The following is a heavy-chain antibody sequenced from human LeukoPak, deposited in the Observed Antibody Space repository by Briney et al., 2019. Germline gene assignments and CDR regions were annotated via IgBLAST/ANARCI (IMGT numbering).Heavy chain of an antibody. CDR3: ARSDFWSGYYFDY. D-gene: IGHD3-3*01. Sequence: SETLSLTCTVSGGSISSYYWSWIRQPPGKGLEWIGYIYYSGSTNYNPSLKSRVTISVDTSKNQFSLKLSSVTAADTAVYYCARSDFWSGYYFDYWGQGTLVTVSS. V-gene: IGHV4-59*08. J-gene: IGHJ4*02. CDR1: GGSISSYY. CDR2: IYYSGST.